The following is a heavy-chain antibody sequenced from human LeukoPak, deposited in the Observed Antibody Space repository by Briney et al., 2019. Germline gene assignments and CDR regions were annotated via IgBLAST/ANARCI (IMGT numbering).Heavy chain of an antibody. Sequence: SVKVSCKASGGTFSMHGISWVRQAPGQGPEWMGRIIPIFGTVNYSQKFQGRVTITTDESTSTAYMELSSLRSEDTAVYYRARDSLNSGSYSVDYYMDVWGKGTTVTVSS. D-gene: IGHD1-26*01. CDR1: GGTFSMHG. V-gene: IGHV1-69*05. CDR2: IIPIFGTV. CDR3: ARDSLNSGSYSVDYYMDV. J-gene: IGHJ6*03.